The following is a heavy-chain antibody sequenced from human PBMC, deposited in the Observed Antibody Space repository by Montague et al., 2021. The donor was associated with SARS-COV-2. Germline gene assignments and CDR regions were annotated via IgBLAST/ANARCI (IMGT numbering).Heavy chain of an antibody. CDR3: ARHWGIAAAGN. Sequence: SETLSLTCSVSGGSITDRTYYWGCIRQSPGKGLEWIGAINYSGTTYYNPSLKSRVTISLDTAKNQFSLKMTSVTAADTAVYYCARHWGIAAAGNWGQGTLGT. J-gene: IGHJ4*02. CDR1: GGSITDRTYY. CDR2: INYSGTT. V-gene: IGHV4-39*01. D-gene: IGHD6-13*01.